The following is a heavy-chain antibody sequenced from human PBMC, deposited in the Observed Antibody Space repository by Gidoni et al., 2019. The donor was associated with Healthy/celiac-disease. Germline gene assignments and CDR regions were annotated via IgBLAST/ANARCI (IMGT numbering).Heavy chain of an antibody. D-gene: IGHD3-3*01. J-gene: IGHJ4*02. CDR3: GRVRGYLFDY. Sequence: EVQLVVSGGGLVKPGGSLRLSCAAYGFTFSSYSMNWVRQAIGKGWEWVSSISSSSSYIYYADSVKGRFTSSRENAKNTLYLQMNSLRAEDTAVYYCGRVRGYLFDYWGQGTLVTVSS. CDR2: ISSSSSYI. V-gene: IGHV3-21*01. CDR1: GFTFSSYS.